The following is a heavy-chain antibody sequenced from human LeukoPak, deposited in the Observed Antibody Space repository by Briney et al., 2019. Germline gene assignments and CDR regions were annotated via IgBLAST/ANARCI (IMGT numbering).Heavy chain of an antibody. Sequence: SETLSLTCTVSGGSISSYYWSWIRQPPGKGLEWIGYIYYSGSTNYNPSLKSRVTISVDTSKSQFSLKLSSVTAADTAVYYCASQGSNDAFDIWGQGTMVTVSS. CDR1: GGSISSYY. V-gene: IGHV4-59*08. CDR3: ASQGSNDAFDI. CDR2: IYYSGST. J-gene: IGHJ3*02. D-gene: IGHD2-2*01.